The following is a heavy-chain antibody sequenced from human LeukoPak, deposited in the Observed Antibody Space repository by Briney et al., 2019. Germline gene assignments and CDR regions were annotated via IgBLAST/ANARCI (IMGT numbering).Heavy chain of an antibody. CDR3: ARQEGGIVGPY. CDR1: GGSINGYY. V-gene: IGHV4-59*01. Sequence: SETLSLTCTVSGGSINGYYWSWIRQPPGKGLEWIGFVYYSGSTNYNPSLKSRVTISVDTSKNKFSLKPPSVTAADTAVYYCARQEGGIVGPYWGQGTLVTVSS. J-gene: IGHJ4*02. D-gene: IGHD1-26*01. CDR2: VYYSGST.